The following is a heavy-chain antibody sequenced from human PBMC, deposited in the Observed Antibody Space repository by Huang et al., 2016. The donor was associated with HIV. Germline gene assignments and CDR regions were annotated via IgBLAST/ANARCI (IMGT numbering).Heavy chain of an antibody. Sequence: QVQLKQWGAGLLKPSETLSLTCAVYGGAFRGSSWTWIRQFPEKGLEWIGDINHNGKIIYNPSLSARVTISTDPPKNHFSLHLTSVTAADTALYYCARGFNYYASDNLGVYYFDSWGLGTLVTVSP. J-gene: IGHJ4*02. CDR1: GGAFRGSS. D-gene: IGHD3-10*01. CDR2: INHNGKI. CDR3: ARGFNYYASDNLGVYYFDS. V-gene: IGHV4-34*02.